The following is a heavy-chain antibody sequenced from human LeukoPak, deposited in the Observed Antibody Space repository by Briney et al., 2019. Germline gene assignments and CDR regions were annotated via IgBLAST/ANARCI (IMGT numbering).Heavy chain of an antibody. D-gene: IGHD1-26*01. V-gene: IGHV3-7*01. CDR3: AEVGSLTQGGY. CDR1: GFTFKHYW. Sequence: GGSLRLSCAASGFTFKHYWMTWVRQAPGKGLEWVANIKQDGSNKYYADSVKGRFTISRDNSKNTLYLQMNSLRAEDTAVYYCAEVGSLTQGGYWGQGTLVTVSS. CDR2: IKQDGSNK. J-gene: IGHJ4*02.